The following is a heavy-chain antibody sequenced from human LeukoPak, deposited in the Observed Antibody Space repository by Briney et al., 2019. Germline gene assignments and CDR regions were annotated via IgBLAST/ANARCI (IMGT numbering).Heavy chain of an antibody. D-gene: IGHD1-7*01. CDR2: ISYDGSNK. J-gene: IGHJ5*02. V-gene: IGHV3-30*04. Sequence: GRSLRLSCAASGFTFSSYAMHWVRQAPGKGLEWVAVISYDGSNKYYADSVKGRFTISRDNSKNTLYLQMNSLRAEDTAVYYCARGLRELELQWFDPWGQGTLVTVSS. CDR3: ARGLRELELQWFDP. CDR1: GFTFSSYA.